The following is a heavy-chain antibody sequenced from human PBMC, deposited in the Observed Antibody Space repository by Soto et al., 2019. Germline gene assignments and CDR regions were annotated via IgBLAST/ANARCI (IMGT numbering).Heavy chain of an antibody. J-gene: IGHJ4*02. CDR2: IYNDGTYS. CDR3: TRGPRPISTGTGAY. Sequence: SCKASGYTFTSYGISWVRQSPGKGLVWISRIYNDGTYSDYADSVRGRFTISRDNVNDTLYLQMNNLRAEDSGLYYCTRGPRPISTGTGAYWGQGTQVTVS. V-gene: IGHV3-74*01. CDR1: GYTFTSYG. D-gene: IGHD3-10*01.